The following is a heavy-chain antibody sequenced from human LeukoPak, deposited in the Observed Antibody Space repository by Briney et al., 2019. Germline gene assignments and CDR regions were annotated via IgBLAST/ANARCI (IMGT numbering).Heavy chain of an antibody. J-gene: IGHJ4*02. D-gene: IGHD5/OR15-5a*01. CDR3: VKESVYYYFDY. Sequence: PGGSLRLSCSASGFTFSSYAMHWLRQAPGKGLEYVSAISSNGGSTYYADSVKGRFTISRDNSKNTLYLQMSSLRAEDTAVYYCVKESVYYYFDYWGQGTLVTVSS. V-gene: IGHV3-64D*06. CDR1: GFTFSSYA. CDR2: ISSNGGST.